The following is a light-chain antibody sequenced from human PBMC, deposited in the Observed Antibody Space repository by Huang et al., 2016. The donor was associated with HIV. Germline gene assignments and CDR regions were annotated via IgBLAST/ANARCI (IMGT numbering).Light chain of an antibody. Sequence: EIEMTQSPATLSVSPGERATLSCRASHSVDSDLAWYQKKPGQAPRLLIYDASTSATGISAKFNGTGSGTEFSLSITNLQSEDFAVYYCQQYNDWPPLTFGGGTKVEI. CDR3: QQYNDWPPLT. V-gene: IGKV3-15*01. CDR2: DAS. J-gene: IGKJ4*01. CDR1: HSVDSD.